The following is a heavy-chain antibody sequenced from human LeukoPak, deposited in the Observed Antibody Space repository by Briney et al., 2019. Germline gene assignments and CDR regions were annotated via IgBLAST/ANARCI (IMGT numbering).Heavy chain of an antibody. CDR3: ARGGSGGYYIVPLYYFDY. Sequence: SVKVSCKASGGTFSSYAISWVRQAPGQGLEWMGGIIPIFGTANYAQKFQGRVTITTDESTSTAYMELSSLRSEDTAVYYCARGGSGGYYIVPLYYFDYWGQGTLVTVSS. CDR1: GGTFSSYA. V-gene: IGHV1-69*05. J-gene: IGHJ4*02. CDR2: IIPIFGTA. D-gene: IGHD3-10*01.